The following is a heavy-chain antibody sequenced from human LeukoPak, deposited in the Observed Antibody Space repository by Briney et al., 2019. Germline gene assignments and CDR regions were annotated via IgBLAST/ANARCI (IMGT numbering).Heavy chain of an antibody. V-gene: IGHV4-59*11. CDR2: MLYRGTA. Sequence: PSETLSLTCTVSGGSISSHYWSWIRQPPGKGLEWIGSMLYRGTACYNPSLKSRVTISVDTSKNQFSLKLRSVTAADTAVYYCARAPTVTNHYYSWFDPWGQGTLVTVSS. CDR3: ARAPTVTNHYYSWFDP. CDR1: GGSISSHY. D-gene: IGHD4-17*01. J-gene: IGHJ5*02.